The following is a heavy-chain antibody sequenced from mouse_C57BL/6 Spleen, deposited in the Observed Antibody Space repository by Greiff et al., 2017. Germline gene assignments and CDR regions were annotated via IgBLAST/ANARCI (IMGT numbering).Heavy chain of an antibody. Sequence: QVQLQQSGTELVKPGASVKLSCKASGYTFTSYWMHWVKQRPGQGLEWIGNINPSNGGTNYNEKFKSKATLTVDKSSSTAYMQLSSLTSEDSAVYYCAREGGSGKVYSAMDYWGQGTSVTVSS. J-gene: IGHJ4*01. V-gene: IGHV1-53*01. CDR1: GYTFTSYW. CDR3: AREGGSGKVYSAMDY. CDR2: INPSNGGT. D-gene: IGHD3-2*02.